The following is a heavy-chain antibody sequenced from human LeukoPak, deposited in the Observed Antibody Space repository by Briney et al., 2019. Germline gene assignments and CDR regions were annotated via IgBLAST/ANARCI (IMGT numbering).Heavy chain of an antibody. D-gene: IGHD2-8*02. Sequence: GGTLRLSCAASGFTSSHAWISWVPEAPGNRLEWCGRIKSETEGGTTDYAAPVKGRFNMSRDDSKNALYLQMNSLKTEDTAVYYCTTHLPRCSSGVCYLGAFDIWGQGTLVTVSS. CDR1: GFTSSHAW. V-gene: IGHV3-15*01. CDR2: IKSETEGGTT. CDR3: TTHLPRCSSGVCYLGAFDI. J-gene: IGHJ3*02.